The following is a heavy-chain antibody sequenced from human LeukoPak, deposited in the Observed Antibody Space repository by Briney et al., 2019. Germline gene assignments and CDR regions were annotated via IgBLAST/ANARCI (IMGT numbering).Heavy chain of an antibody. V-gene: IGHV3-30*18. J-gene: IGHJ4*02. CDR3: AKDWRANYSVFDY. CDR1: GFTFSSYG. Sequence: GRSLRLSCAASGFTFSSYGMHWVRQAPGKGLEWVAVISYDGSNKYYADSVKGRFTISRDNSKNTLYLQMNSLRAEDTAVYYCAKDWRANYSVFDYWGQGTLVTVSS. CDR2: ISYDGSNK. D-gene: IGHD1-7*01.